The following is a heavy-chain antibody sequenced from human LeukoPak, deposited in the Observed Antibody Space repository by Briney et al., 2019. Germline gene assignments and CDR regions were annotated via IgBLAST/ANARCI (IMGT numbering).Heavy chain of an antibody. CDR1: GFTFSSYA. CDR2: ISGSGGRT. Sequence: GGSLRLSCAASGFTFSSYAMTWVRQAPGKGLEWVSAISGSGGRTHYADSVKGRFTISRDNSKNTLYLQMNSLRAEDTATYYCAKLSRGEPNDYWGQGTLVTVSS. CDR3: AKLSRGEPNDY. D-gene: IGHD4-17*01. V-gene: IGHV3-23*01. J-gene: IGHJ4*02.